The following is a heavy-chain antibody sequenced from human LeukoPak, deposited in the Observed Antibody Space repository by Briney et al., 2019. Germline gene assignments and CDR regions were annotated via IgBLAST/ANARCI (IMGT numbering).Heavy chain of an antibody. V-gene: IGHV1-2*02. CDR1: GYTFTGYY. J-gene: IGHJ4*02. CDR2: INPNTGGT. CDR3: ARMILVPAAMDY. D-gene: IGHD2-2*01. Sequence: GASVKVSRRASGYTFTGYYMHWVRQAPGQGLEWMGWINPNTGGTNYAQKFQGRVTMTRDTSISTGYMELSRLRSDDTAVYYCARMILVPAAMDYWGQGTLVTVSS.